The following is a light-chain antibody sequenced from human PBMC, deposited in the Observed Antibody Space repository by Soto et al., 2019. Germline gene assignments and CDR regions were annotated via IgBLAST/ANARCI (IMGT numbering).Light chain of an antibody. Sequence: DIQMTQSPSSLSASVGDRVTITCRASQGISNYLAWYQQKPGKVPKLLIYAASTLQSGVPSRFSGSGSGTDFTLTISSLQPEDVATYYCQTRGFTFGPGTKVDIK. J-gene: IGKJ3*01. CDR3: QTRGFT. CDR2: AAS. CDR1: QGISNY. V-gene: IGKV1-27*01.